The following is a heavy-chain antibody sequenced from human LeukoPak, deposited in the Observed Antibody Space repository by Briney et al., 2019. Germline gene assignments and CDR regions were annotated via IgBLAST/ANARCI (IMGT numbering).Heavy chain of an antibody. CDR3: ARVTYYYDSSGYYQVIDY. V-gene: IGHV3-48*02. CDR1: GFTFSSYS. D-gene: IGHD3-22*01. Sequence: GGFLRLSCAASGFTFSSYSMNWVRQAPGKGLEWVSYISSSSSTIYYADSVKGRFTISRDNAKNSLYLQMNSLRDEDTAVYYCARVTYYYDSSGYYQVIDYWGQGTLVTVSS. CDR2: ISSSSSTI. J-gene: IGHJ4*02.